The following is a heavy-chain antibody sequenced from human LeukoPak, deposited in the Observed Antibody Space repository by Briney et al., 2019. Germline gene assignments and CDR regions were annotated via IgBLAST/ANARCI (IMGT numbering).Heavy chain of an antibody. CDR1: GYTFTSYG. CDR2: ISAYNGNT. V-gene: IGHV1-18*01. J-gene: IGHJ4*02. D-gene: IGHD4-17*01. CDR3: ARAGVYSGYTSDLDDYGDYTYYYFDY. Sequence: ASVKVSCKASGYTFTSYGISWVRQAPGQGLEWMGWISAYNGNTNYAQKLQGRVTMTTDTSTSTAYMELRSLRSDDTAVYYCARAGVYSGYTSDLDDYGDYTYYYFDYWGQGTLVTVSS.